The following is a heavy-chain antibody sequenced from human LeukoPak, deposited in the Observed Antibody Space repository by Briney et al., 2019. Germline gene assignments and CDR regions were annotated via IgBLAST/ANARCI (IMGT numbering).Heavy chain of an antibody. CDR1: GFIFDDYA. V-gene: IGHV3-9*03. D-gene: IGHD6-13*01. J-gene: IGHJ4*02. CDR2: ISWNSGKI. Sequence: GRSLRLSCAASGFIFDDYAMHWVRQAPGKGLEWVSGISWNSGKIVYADSVKGRFTISRDNAKNSLYLQMNSLRVEDMALYYCAKDRGYSSSFFEIWGQGTLVTVSS. CDR3: AKDRGYSSSFFEI.